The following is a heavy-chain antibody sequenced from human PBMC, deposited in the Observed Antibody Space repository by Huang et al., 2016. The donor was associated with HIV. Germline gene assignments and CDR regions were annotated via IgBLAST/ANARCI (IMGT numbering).Heavy chain of an antibody. CDR2: IYSNGDG. CDR1: GFSLTTTGVG. Sequence: QITLRESGPALVKPTQTLTLTCTFSGFSLTTTGVGGGWIRQPPGQALEWLAFIYSNGDGRYSPSLSSRLTITKDTSKSQVVLTMTNMDPVDTATYYCAHSTDASAATFYFDFWGQGTLVAVSS. CDR3: AHSTDASAATFYFDF. J-gene: IGHJ4*02. D-gene: IGHD6-25*01. V-gene: IGHV2-5*01.